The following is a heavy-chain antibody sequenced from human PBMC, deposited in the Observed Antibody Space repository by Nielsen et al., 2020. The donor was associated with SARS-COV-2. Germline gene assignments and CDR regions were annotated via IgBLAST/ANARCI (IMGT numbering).Heavy chain of an antibody. Sequence: ASVKVSCKASGNAFTSHPIHWVRQAPGQRPEWMGWINAANGNTKYSEKFQRRVTITRDTSASTIYMDLSSLRSDDTAVYYCARLLDSRVYPTLDYWGQGTLVTVSS. D-gene: IGHD3-22*01. CDR2: INAANGNT. CDR3: ARLLDSRVYPTLDY. CDR1: GNAFTSHP. V-gene: IGHV1-3*01. J-gene: IGHJ4*02.